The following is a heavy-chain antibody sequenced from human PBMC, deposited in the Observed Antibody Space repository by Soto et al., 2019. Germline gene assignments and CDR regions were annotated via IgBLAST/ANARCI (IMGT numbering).Heavy chain of an antibody. CDR3: ARGVDYYGDYGLNWFGP. CDR2: ISSSSTI. D-gene: IGHD4-17*01. CDR1: GFTFSSYS. Sequence: EVQLVESGGGLVQPGGSLRLSCAASGFTFSSYSMNWVRQAPGKGLEWVSYISSSSTIYYSDSVKGRFTISRVNAKNSLYLQMNSLRAEDTAVYYCARGVDYYGDYGLNWFGPWGQGTLVTVSS. V-gene: IGHV3-48*01. J-gene: IGHJ5*02.